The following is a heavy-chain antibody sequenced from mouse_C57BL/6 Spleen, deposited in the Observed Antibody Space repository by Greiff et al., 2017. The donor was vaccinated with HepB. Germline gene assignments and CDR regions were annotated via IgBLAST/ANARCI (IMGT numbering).Heavy chain of an antibody. Sequence: QVQLQQSGPRLVAPSQSLSITCTVSGFSLTSYAISWVRQPPGKGLEWLGVIWTGGGTNYNSALKSRLSISKDNSKSQVFLKMNSLQTDDTARYYCARNSGSSSEYGPYCAMDYWGQGTSVTVSS. CDR1: GFSLTSYA. J-gene: IGHJ4*01. CDR2: IWTGGGT. D-gene: IGHD3-1*01. CDR3: ARNSGSSSEYGPYCAMDY. V-gene: IGHV2-9-1*01.